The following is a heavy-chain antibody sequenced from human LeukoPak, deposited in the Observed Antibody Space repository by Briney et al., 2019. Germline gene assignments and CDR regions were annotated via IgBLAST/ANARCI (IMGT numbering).Heavy chain of an antibody. CDR1: RYTFTCHG. CDR2: ISAYNGDT. J-gene: IGHJ4*02. V-gene: IGHV1-18*01. Sequence: ASVTVSCTAARYTFTCHGISSMREAPGQGLEWMGWISAYNGDTKYAQKTQGRVTLTTDASTSTAYMELRSLGSDDTAVYYCARDPSNTSRWYAYLDSWGQGTQVTVSS. D-gene: IGHD6-19*01. CDR3: ARDPSNTSRWYAYLDS.